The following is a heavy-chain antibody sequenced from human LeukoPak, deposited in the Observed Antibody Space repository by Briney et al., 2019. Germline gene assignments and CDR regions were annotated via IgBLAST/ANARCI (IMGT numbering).Heavy chain of an antibody. Sequence: GASVKVSCKVSGYTLTELSMHWVRQAPGKGLEWMGGFDPEDGETIYAQKFQGRVTMTEDTSTDTAYMELSSLRSEDTAVYYCAREHVGPAAIIQGFDPWGQGTLVTVSS. J-gene: IGHJ5*02. CDR1: GYTLTELS. D-gene: IGHD2-2*01. CDR2: FDPEDGET. CDR3: AREHVGPAAIIQGFDP. V-gene: IGHV1-24*01.